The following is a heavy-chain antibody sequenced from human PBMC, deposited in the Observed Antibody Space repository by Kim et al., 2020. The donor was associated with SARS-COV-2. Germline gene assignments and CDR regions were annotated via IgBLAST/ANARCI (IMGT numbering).Heavy chain of an antibody. CDR3: AKLGDDMRLIVDR. V-gene: IGHV3-23*01. CDR2: VSPGGAP. J-gene: IGHJ5*02. Sequence: GGSLRLSCATSGFTFVKFAMAWVRQAPGKGPEWVSGVSPGGAPYYADSVKGRFTISRDSTKNMIYLQMSSLRVEDTDVYYCAKLGDDMRLIVDRWGQGTLVTVSS. D-gene: IGHD2-21*01. CDR1: GFTFVKFA.